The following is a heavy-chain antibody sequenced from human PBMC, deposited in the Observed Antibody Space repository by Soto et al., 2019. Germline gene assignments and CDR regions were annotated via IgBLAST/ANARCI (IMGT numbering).Heavy chain of an antibody. CDR1: GFTFSSYS. J-gene: IGHJ6*02. D-gene: IGHD3-9*01. V-gene: IGHV3-21*01. CDR3: AREGGVLRYFDWLGNYYYYGMDV. CDR2: ISSSSSYI. Sequence: GGSLRLSCAASGFTFSSYSMNWVRQAPGKGLEWVSSISSSSSYIYYAESVKGRFTISRDNAKNSLYLQMNSLRAEDTVVYYCAREGGVLRYFDWLGNYYYYGMDVWGQGTTVTVSS.